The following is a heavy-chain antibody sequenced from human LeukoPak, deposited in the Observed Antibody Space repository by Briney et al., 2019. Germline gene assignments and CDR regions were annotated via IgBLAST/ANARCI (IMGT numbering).Heavy chain of an antibody. CDR1: GGSISSYY. J-gene: IGHJ4*02. CDR2: IYYSGST. Sequence: SETLSLTCTVSGGSISSYYWSWIRQPPGKGLEWIGYIYYSGSTSYNPSLKSRVTISVDTSKNQFSLKLSSVTAADTAVYYCARKPPWYYFDYWGQGTLVTVSS. D-gene: IGHD2-8*02. CDR3: ARKPPWYYFDY. V-gene: IGHV4-59*12.